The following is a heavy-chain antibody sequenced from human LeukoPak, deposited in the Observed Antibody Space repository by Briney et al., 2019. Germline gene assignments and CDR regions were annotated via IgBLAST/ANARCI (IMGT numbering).Heavy chain of an antibody. CDR2: IWYDGSNK. V-gene: IGHV3-33*01. Sequence: GRSLRLSCAASGFTFSSYGMHWVRQAPGKGLEWVAVIWYDGSNKYYADSVKGRFTISRDNSKNTLYLQMNSLRAEDTAVYYCASWYSSGWFTEYFQHWGQGTLVTVSS. J-gene: IGHJ1*01. CDR3: ASWYSSGWFTEYFQH. CDR1: GFTFSSYG. D-gene: IGHD6-19*01.